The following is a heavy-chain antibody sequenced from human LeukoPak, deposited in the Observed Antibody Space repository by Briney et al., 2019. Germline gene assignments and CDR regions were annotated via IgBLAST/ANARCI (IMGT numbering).Heavy chain of an antibody. D-gene: IGHD3-22*01. J-gene: IGHJ3*02. CDR1: GYSISSGYY. Sequence: SETLSLTCTVSGYSISSGYYWGWIRQPPGKGLEWIGSIYHSGSTYYNPSLKSRVTISVDTSKNQFSLKLSSVTAADTAVYYCAKRKGADYYDSSGYYYVRAFDIWGQGTMVTVSS. V-gene: IGHV4-38-2*02. CDR3: AKRKGADYYDSSGYYYVRAFDI. CDR2: IYHSGST.